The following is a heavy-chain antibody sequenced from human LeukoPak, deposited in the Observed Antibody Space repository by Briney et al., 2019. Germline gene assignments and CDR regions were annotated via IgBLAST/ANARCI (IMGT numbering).Heavy chain of an antibody. CDR3: ERDMATIKLTDAFDI. Sequence: VASLKVSCKASGYTFTSFYMPCVRQSPGQGVKWMGIINPSGVSTSSAPKCQGRVTMPRDMSTSTACFELSSLRPEDTAVYYCERDMATIKLTDAFDIWDKGKWSPSLQ. J-gene: IGHJ3*02. CDR1: GYTFTSFY. D-gene: IGHD5-24*01. CDR2: INPSGVST. V-gene: IGHV1-46*01.